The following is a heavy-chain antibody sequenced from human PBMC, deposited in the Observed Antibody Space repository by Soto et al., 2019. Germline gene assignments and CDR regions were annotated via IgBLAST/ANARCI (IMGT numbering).Heavy chain of an antibody. CDR3: ATRITVFGLLIPPFDP. D-gene: IGHD3-3*01. CDR2: INHTGGT. V-gene: IGHV4-34*01. Sequence: SETLSLTCAVYGGSVNGYYCNWSRQPPGKGLEWIGEINHTGGTHYNPSLKSRVTMSVDTSKDQFSLRLSSVTAADTAIYYCATRITVFGLLIPPFDPWGQGTQVTVSS. CDR1: GGSVNGYY. J-gene: IGHJ5*02.